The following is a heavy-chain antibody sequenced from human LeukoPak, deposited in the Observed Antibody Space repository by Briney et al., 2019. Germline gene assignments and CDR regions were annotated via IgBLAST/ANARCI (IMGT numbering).Heavy chain of an antibody. D-gene: IGHD4-23*01. CDR3: SRGGNPGISVDY. J-gene: IGHJ4*02. Sequence: NPSETLSLTCAAYGGSFSGYYWSWIRQPPGKGLEWIGEINHSGSTNYNPSLKSRVTISVDTSKNQFSLKLSSVTAADTAVYYCSRGGNPGISVDYWGQGTLVTVSS. CDR2: INHSGST. CDR1: GGSFSGYY. V-gene: IGHV4-34*01.